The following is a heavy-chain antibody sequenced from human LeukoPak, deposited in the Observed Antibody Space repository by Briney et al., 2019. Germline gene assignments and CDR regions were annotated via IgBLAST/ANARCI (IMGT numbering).Heavy chain of an antibody. D-gene: IGHD3-10*01. CDR3: ARERGEGGNYALDS. V-gene: IGHV4-31*03. J-gene: IGHJ4*02. CDR1: GASISSGGYY. Sequence: SETLSLTCTVSGASISSGGYYWNWIRQHPGKGLDWIGYIYPSGSTYYKSSLMGRLTISVDTSKNQLSLKLGSVTAADTAVYYCARERGEGGNYALDSWGQGTLVTVSS. CDR2: IYPSGST.